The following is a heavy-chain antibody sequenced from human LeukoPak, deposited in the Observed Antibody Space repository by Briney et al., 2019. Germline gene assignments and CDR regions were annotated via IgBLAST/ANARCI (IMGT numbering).Heavy chain of an antibody. CDR1: GYTFTNYY. Sequence: ASVKVSCKASGYTFTNYYIHWVRQAPGQGLEWMGLINPGGDNTDYAQNYQGRVTMTRDTSTSTVYMGLSSLRSEDTAVYYCARIRDGYNDAYDIWGQGTMVTVSS. V-gene: IGHV1-46*01. J-gene: IGHJ3*02. CDR2: INPGGDNT. CDR3: ARIRDGYNDAYDI. D-gene: IGHD5-24*01.